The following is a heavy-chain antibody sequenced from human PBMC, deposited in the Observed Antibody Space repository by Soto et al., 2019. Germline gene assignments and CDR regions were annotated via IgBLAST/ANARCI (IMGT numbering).Heavy chain of an antibody. CDR3: ARTDYDFWSGYSKGYMDV. CDR1: GYTFTSYD. CDR2: MNPNSGNT. V-gene: IGHV1-8*01. Sequence: GASVTVSCKASGYTFTSYDINWVRQATGQGLEWMGWMNPNSGNTGYAQKFQGRVTMTRNTSISTAYMELSSLRSEDTAVYYCARTDYDFWSGYSKGYMDVWGKGTTVTVSS. D-gene: IGHD3-3*01. J-gene: IGHJ6*03.